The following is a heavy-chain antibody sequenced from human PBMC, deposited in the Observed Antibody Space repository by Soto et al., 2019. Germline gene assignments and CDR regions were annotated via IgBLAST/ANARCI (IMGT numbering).Heavy chain of an antibody. CDR3: ARLAYNSYFDL. J-gene: IGHJ4*02. Sequence: PGGSLRLSCAASGLTVSSYYMTWVRQAPGKGLEWVSILYSGGTTNYADSVKGRFTISGDNSKNTLYLQVNSLRAEDTAMYYCARLAYNSYFDLWGQGILVTVSS. CDR1: GLTVSSYY. D-gene: IGHD1-1*01. V-gene: IGHV3-53*01. CDR2: LYSGGTT.